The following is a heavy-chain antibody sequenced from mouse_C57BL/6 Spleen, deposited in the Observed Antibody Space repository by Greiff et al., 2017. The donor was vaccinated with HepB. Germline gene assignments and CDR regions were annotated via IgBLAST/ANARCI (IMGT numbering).Heavy chain of an antibody. CDR2: IDPETGGT. CDR3: TRSNDYGRVFAY. J-gene: IGHJ3*01. D-gene: IGHD2-4*01. Sequence: QVQLQQSGAELVRPGASVTLSCKASGYTFTDYEMHWVKQTPVHGLEWIGAIDPETGGTAYNQKFKGKAILTADKSSSTAYMELRSLTSEDSAVYYCTRSNDYGRVFAYWGQGTLVTVSA. CDR1: GYTFTDYE. V-gene: IGHV1-15*01.